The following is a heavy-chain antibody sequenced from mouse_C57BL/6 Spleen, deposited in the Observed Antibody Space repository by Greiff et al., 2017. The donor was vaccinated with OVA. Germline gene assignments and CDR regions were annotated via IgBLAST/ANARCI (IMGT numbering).Heavy chain of an antibody. CDR3: ARGDYGSSLWFAY. CDR2: INPNNGGT. CDR1: GYTFTDYY. Sequence: VQLQQSGPELVKPGASVKISCKASGYTFTDYYMNWVKQSHGKSLEWIGDINPNNGGTSYNQKFKGKATLTVDKSSSTAYMELRSLTSEDSAVYYCARGDYGSSLWFAYWGQGTLVTVSA. V-gene: IGHV1-26*01. D-gene: IGHD1-1*01. J-gene: IGHJ3*01.